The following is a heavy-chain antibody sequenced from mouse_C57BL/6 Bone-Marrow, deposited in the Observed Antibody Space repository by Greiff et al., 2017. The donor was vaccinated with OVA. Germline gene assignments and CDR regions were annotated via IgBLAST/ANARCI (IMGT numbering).Heavy chain of an antibody. CDR1: GFTFSSYG. J-gene: IGHJ2*01. Sequence: EVKVVESGGDLVKPGGSLKLSCAASGFTFSSYGMSWVRQTPDKRLEWVATISSGGSYTYYPDSVKGRYTISRDNAKNTRYLQMSSLKSEDTAMYYCARRDYGFDYWGQGTTLTVSA. CDR3: ARRDYGFDY. D-gene: IGHD2-4*01. CDR2: ISSGGSYT. V-gene: IGHV5-6*02.